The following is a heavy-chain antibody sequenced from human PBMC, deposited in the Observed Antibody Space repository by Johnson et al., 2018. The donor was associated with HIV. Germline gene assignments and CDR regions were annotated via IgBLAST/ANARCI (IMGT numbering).Heavy chain of an antibody. Sequence: QVQLVESGGGVVQPGRSLRLSCAASGFTFSSYAMHWVRQAPGKGLEWVAVISYDGSAKFYVDSVKGRLTISRDNSKNTLYLQMNSLRAEDTAVYYCAKDLFTEREDDVFDIWGQGTMVTVSS. CDR3: AKDLFTEREDDVFDI. V-gene: IGHV3-30*04. CDR1: GFTFSSYA. CDR2: ISYDGSAK. D-gene: IGHD1-26*01. J-gene: IGHJ3*02.